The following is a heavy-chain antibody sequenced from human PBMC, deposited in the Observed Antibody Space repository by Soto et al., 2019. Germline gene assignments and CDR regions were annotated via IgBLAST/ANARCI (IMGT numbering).Heavy chain of an antibody. CDR3: ARVGYGDYPTGGLIDY. CDR2: IWYDGSNK. J-gene: IGHJ4*02. V-gene: IGHV3-33*01. CDR1: GFTFSSYG. D-gene: IGHD4-17*01. Sequence: QVQLVESGGGVVQPGRSLRLSCAASGFTFSSYGMHWVRQATGKGLEWVAVIWYDGSNKYYADSVKGRFTISRDNSKNTLYLQMNSLRAEDTAVYYCARVGYGDYPTGGLIDYWGQGTLVTVSS.